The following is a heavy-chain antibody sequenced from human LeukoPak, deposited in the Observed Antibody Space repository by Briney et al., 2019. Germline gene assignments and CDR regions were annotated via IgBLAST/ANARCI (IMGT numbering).Heavy chain of an antibody. CDR1: GYTFTSYA. Sequence: ASVKVSCKASGYTFTSYAMHWVRQAPGQRLEWMGWINAGNGNTKYSQKFQGRVTIARDTSASTAYMELSSLRSEDTAVYYCARSHYGDYQNFDYWGQGTLVTVSS. CDR3: ARSHYGDYQNFDY. D-gene: IGHD4-17*01. CDR2: INAGNGNT. V-gene: IGHV1-3*01. J-gene: IGHJ4*02.